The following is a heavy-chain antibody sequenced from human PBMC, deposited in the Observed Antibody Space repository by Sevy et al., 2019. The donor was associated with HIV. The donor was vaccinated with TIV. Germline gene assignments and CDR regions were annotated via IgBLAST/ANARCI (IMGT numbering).Heavy chain of an antibody. D-gene: IGHD3-10*01. J-gene: IGHJ4*02. V-gene: IGHV3-53*01. CDR1: GFTVSSNY. CDR2: IYSGGST. Sequence: GGSLRLSCAASGFTVSSNYMSWVRQAPGKGLEWASVIYSGGSTYYADSVKGRFTISRDNSKNTLYLQMNSLRAEDKAVYYCARGTITMVHFDYWGQGTLVTVSS. CDR3: ARGTITMVHFDY.